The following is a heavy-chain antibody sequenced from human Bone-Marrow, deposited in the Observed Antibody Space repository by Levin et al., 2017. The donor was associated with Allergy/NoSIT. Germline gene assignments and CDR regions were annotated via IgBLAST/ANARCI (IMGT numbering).Heavy chain of an antibody. D-gene: IGHD6-6*01. CDR2: IRAKADGGTT. V-gene: IGHV3-49*04. Sequence: GESLKISCTTSGFTFGNFVISWVRQAPGKGLEWVGFIRAKADGGTTEYAASVKDRFFISRDDSKSIAYLQMNSLKIDDSAVYYCTRGFVADWGQGTLVTVSS. J-gene: IGHJ4*02. CDR3: TRGFVAD. CDR1: GFTFGNFV.